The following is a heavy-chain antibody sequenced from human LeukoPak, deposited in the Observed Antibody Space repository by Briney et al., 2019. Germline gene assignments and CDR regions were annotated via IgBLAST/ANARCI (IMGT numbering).Heavy chain of an antibody. V-gene: IGHV4-34*01. CDR1: GGSFSGYY. J-gene: IGHJ5*01. Sequence: PSETLSLTCAVYGGSFSGYYWSWIRQPPGKGLEWIGEINHSGSTNYNPSLKSRVTISVDTSKNQFSLKVNSVTAADAAVYYCARGPGQLTSECFDSWGQGILVTVSS. CDR3: ARGPGQLTSECFDS. CDR2: INHSGST. D-gene: IGHD6-13*01.